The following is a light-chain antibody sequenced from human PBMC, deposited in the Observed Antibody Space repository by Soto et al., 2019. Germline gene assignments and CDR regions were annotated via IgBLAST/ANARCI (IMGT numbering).Light chain of an antibody. CDR1: QSISSW. CDR2: DAS. J-gene: IGKJ5*01. Sequence: IHITQSPSTRSGSVGEGGTSTWRASQSISSWLAWYQQKPGKAPKLLIYDASSLESGVPSRFSGSGSGTAFTPTLRSPQPDDFATYYCQQYNSYPLAFGQGTRLEIK. CDR3: QQYNSYPLA. V-gene: IGKV1-5*01.